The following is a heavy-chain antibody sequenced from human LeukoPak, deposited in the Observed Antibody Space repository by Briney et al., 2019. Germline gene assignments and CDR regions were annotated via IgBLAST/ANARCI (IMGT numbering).Heavy chain of an antibody. CDR1: GGSISSYY. J-gene: IGHJ4*02. CDR3: ARANGSGTFYQADY. CDR2: IYYSGST. D-gene: IGHD3-10*01. V-gene: IGHV4-59*01. Sequence: SETLSLTCTVPGGSISSYYWTWIRQPPGKGLEWIGYIYYSGSTNYNPSLKSRVTISVDTSKNQFSLKLTSVTAADTAVYYCARANGSGTFYQADYWGQGTLVTVSS.